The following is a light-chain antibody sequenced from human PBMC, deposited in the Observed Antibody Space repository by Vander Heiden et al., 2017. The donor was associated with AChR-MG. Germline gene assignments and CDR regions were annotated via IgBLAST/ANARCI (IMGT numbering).Light chain of an antibody. CDR2: RVS. CDR1: QGLVHSDGNTY. J-gene: IGKJ1*01. CDR3: MQGTHWPRT. Sequence: DVVMTQSPLSLPVTLGQPASISCRSSQGLVHSDGNTYLNWFQQRPGQSPRRLIHRVSNRDSGVPDRFSGSGSGTDFTLKISRVEAEDVGVYYCMQGTHWPRTFGQGTKVEIK. V-gene: IGKV2-30*02.